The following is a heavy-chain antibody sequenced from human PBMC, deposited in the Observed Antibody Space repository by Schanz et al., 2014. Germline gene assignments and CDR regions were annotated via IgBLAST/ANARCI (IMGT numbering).Heavy chain of an antibody. CDR3: VRDSFFAFDY. V-gene: IGHV3-74*01. CDR2: IKSDGSST. Sequence: EVQLVESGGGLVQPGGSLRLSCAASGFTFSSYWMHWVRQVPGKGLVWVSRIKSDGSSTSYADSVKGRFTISRDNSKNTLYVEMNSLRVEDTAVYYCVRDSFFAFDYWGQGTLVTVSS. D-gene: IGHD3-3*01. CDR1: GFTFSSYW. J-gene: IGHJ4*02.